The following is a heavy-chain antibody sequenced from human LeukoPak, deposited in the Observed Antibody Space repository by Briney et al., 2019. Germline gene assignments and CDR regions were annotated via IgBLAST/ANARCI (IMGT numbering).Heavy chain of an antibody. J-gene: IGHJ4*02. CDR1: GFTFSSYA. Sequence: GGSLRLSCAASGFTFSSYAMSWVRQAPGKGLEWVSGISSTGGSTYYADSVKGRFTISRDNSKNTLYLQMNSLRAEDTAVYYCAKSRFGSGRYGDYFDYWGQGTLVTVSS. CDR2: ISSTGGST. V-gene: IGHV3-23*01. CDR3: AKSRFGSGRYGDYFDY. D-gene: IGHD1-26*01.